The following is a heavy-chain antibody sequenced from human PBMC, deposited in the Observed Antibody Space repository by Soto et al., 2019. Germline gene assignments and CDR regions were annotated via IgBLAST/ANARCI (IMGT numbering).Heavy chain of an antibody. J-gene: IGHJ5*02. CDR2: IKSKTDGGTT. Sequence: GGSLRLSCAASGFTFSNAWMSWVRQAPGKGLEWVGRIKSKTDGGTTDYAAPVKGRFTISRDDSKNTLYLQMNSLKTDDTAVYYCTTDRDIVVVVADPGGPKRRQVWFDPWGQGTLVTVSS. CDR3: TTDRDIVVVVADPGGPKRRQVWFDP. D-gene: IGHD2-15*01. CDR1: GFTFSNAW. V-gene: IGHV3-15*01.